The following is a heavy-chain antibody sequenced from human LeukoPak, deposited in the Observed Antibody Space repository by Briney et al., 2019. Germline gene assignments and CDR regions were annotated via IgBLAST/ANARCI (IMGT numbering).Heavy chain of an antibody. CDR1: GFTVSNNY. CDR3: ARDYYDLLTAYRN. V-gene: IGHV3-66*01. CDR2: IYSDGTT. D-gene: IGHD3-9*01. J-gene: IGHJ4*02. Sequence: GGSLRLSCAASGFTVSNNYMSWVRQAPGKGLEWVSIIYSDGTTYYAGSVKGRFTISRDNSKNTVYLQMNSLRAEDTAVYYCARDYYDLLTAYRNWGQGTLVTVSS.